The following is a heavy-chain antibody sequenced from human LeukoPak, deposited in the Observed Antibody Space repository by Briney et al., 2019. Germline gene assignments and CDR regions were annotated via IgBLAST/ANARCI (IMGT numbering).Heavy chain of an antibody. CDR2: INSDGSTT. Sequence: PGGSLRLSCAASGFTFSNYWMHWVRQAPGQGMVRVSRINSDGSTTTYADSVKGRFTISRDNAKNTLYLQMNSLRAEDTAVYYCARSRVEMATSLLDYWGQGTLVTVSS. CDR1: GFTFSNYW. D-gene: IGHD5-24*01. J-gene: IGHJ4*02. CDR3: ARSRVEMATSLLDY. V-gene: IGHV3-74*01.